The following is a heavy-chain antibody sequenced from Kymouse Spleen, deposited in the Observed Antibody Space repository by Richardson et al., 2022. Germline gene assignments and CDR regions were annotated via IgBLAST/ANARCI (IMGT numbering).Heavy chain of an antibody. D-gene: IGHD2-2*02. J-gene: IGHJ4*02. CDR2: IYYSGST. CDR3: ATFYCSSTSCYPLLDY. CDR1: GGSVSSGSYY. Sequence: QVQLQESGPGLVKPSETLSLTCTVSGGSVSSGSYYWSWIRQPPGKGLEWIGYIYYSGSTNYNPSLKSRVTISVDTSKNQFSLKLSSVTAADTAVYYCATFYCSSTSCYPLLDYWGQGTLVTVSS. V-gene: IGHV4-61*01.